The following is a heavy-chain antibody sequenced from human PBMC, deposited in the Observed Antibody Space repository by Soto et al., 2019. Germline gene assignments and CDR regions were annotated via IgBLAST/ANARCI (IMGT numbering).Heavy chain of an antibody. Sequence: SGPTLVKPTQTLTLTCTFSGFSLSTSGVGVGWIRQPPGKALEWLALIYWNDDKRYSPPLKSRLTITKDTSKNQVVLTMTNMDPVDTATYYCARLPDSSSSLTFDYWGQGTLVTVSS. V-gene: IGHV2-5*01. CDR1: GFSLSTSGVG. J-gene: IGHJ4*02. CDR2: IYWNDDK. D-gene: IGHD6-6*01. CDR3: ARLPDSSSSLTFDY.